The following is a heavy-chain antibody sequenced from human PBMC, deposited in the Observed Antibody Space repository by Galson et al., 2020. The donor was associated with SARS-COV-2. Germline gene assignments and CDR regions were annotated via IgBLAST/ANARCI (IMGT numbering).Heavy chain of an antibody. CDR2: INHRGNT. J-gene: IGHJ5*02. V-gene: IGHV4-34*01. Sequence: SETLSLTCGVYGGSFNSYYWSWVRQAPGKGREWDGEINHRGNTNYNPTLQSRVTLSVETSKNQFSLKVNSVNAAETAVYYCAVSQGVQYLDWSSFRTSNRCDPWGQGTLVTVSS. CDR3: AVSQGVQYLDWSSFRTSNRCDP. D-gene: IGHD3-9*01. CDR1: GGSFNSYY.